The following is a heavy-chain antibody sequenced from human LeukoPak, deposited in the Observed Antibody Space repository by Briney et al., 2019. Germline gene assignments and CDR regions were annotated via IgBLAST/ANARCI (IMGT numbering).Heavy chain of an antibody. CDR2: IYYSGST. D-gene: IGHD3-10*01. V-gene: IGHV4-61*08. Sequence: SETLSLTCTVSGGSISSGDYYWSWIRQPPGKGLEWIGYIYYSGSTNYNPSLKSRVTISVDTSKNQFSLRLSSVTAADTAVYYCARELRFGAFDIWGQGTMVTVSS. CDR1: GGSISSGDYY. CDR3: ARELRFGAFDI. J-gene: IGHJ3*02.